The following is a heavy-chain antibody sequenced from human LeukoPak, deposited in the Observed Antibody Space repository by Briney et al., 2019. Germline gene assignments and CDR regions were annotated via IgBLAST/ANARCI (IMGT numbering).Heavy chain of an antibody. V-gene: IGHV3-48*02. D-gene: IGHD2-15*01. J-gene: IGHJ4*02. CDR1: GFIFSTYS. CDR3: ARGYCSGGSCYAGAGY. CDR2: ISSHSSTI. Sequence: GESLRLSCAASGFIFSTYSMYWVRQAPGKGLECVSYISSHSSTIYYADSVKGRFTISRDNAKNSLYLQMNSLSDEDTAVYYCARGYCSGGSCYAGAGYWGQGTLVTVSS.